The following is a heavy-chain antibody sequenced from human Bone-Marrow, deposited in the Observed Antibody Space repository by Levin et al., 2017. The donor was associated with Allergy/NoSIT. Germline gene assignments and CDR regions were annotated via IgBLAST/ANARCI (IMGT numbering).Heavy chain of an antibody. Sequence: ASVKVSCKASGYTFTGYYMHWVRQAPGQGLEWMGWINPNSGGTNYAQKFQGRVTMTRDTSISTAYMELSRLRSDDTAVYYCAREVAVGGGFYYYYGMDGWGQGTTVTVSS. CDR2: INPNSGGT. CDR1: GYTFTGYY. J-gene: IGHJ6*02. D-gene: IGHD6-19*01. V-gene: IGHV1-2*02. CDR3: AREVAVGGGFYYYYGMDG.